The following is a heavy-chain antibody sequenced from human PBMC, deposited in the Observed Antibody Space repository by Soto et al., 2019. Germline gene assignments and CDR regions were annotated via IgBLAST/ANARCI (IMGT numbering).Heavy chain of an antibody. V-gene: IGHV1-3*01. CDR3: ARETPGFQNNFDY. CDR1: GYTFTSYA. D-gene: IGHD3-9*01. CDR2: INAGNGNT. Sequence: QVQLVQSGAEVKKPGASVKVSCKASGYTFTSYAMHWVRQAPGQRLEWMGWINAGNGNTKYSQKFQGRVTITRDTFASTAYMELSSLRSEDTAVYYCARETPGFQNNFDYWGQGTLVTVSS. J-gene: IGHJ4*02.